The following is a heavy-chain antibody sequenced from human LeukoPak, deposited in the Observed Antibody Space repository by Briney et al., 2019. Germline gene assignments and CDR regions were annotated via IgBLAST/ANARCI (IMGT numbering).Heavy chain of an antibody. V-gene: IGHV4-61*02. CDR1: GGSISSGSYY. D-gene: IGHD2-15*01. Sequence: SETLSLTCTVSGGSISSGSYYWSWIRQPAGKGLEWIGRIYTSGSTNYNPSLKSRVTISVDTSKNQFSLKLRSVTAADTAVYYCARHGHPGVAKIPTSFDYWGQGTLVTVSS. J-gene: IGHJ4*02. CDR2: IYTSGST. CDR3: ARHGHPGVAKIPTSFDY.